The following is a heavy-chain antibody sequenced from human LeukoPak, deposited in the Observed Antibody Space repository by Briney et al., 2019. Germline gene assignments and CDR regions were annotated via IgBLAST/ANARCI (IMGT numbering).Heavy chain of an antibody. V-gene: IGHV4-59*08. J-gene: IGHJ6*03. CDR1: GGSISTYY. CDR3: ARAQGDCSTSCYADYYYYYMDV. Sequence: SETLSLTCTVSGGSISTYYWSWIRQPPGKGLEWIGYIYYSGNTYYNPSLKSRVTISVDTSKNQFSLKLSSVTAADTAVYYCARAQGDCSTSCYADYYYYYMDVWGKGTTVTVSS. CDR2: IYYSGNT. D-gene: IGHD2-2*01.